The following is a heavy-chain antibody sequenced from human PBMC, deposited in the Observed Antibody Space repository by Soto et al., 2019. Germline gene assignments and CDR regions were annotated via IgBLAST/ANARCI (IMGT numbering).Heavy chain of an antibody. V-gene: IGHV4-31*03. CDR1: GGSISSGGYY. CDR3: ARSPTPGDPTYYFDY. J-gene: IGHJ4*02. D-gene: IGHD4-17*01. CDR2: IYYSGST. Sequence: PSETLSLTCTVSGGSISSGGYYWSWIRQHPGKGLEWIGYIYYSGSTYYNPSLKSRVTISVDTSKNQFSLKLSSVTAADTAVYYCARSPTPGDPTYYFDYWGQGTLVTVYS.